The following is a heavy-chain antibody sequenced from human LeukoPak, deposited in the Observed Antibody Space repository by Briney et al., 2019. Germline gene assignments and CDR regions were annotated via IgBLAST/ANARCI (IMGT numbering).Heavy chain of an antibody. V-gene: IGHV3-15*01. CDR3: TTPLTGYSSSRGDY. J-gene: IGHJ4*02. CDR1: GFTFRNTW. Sequence: GGSLRLSCAASGFTFRNTWMNWVRQAPGKGLEWVGQIKTKADGGPTDYATPVKGGFTISTDESKNTLYLQMNSLETEDTALYYCTTPLTGYSSSRGDYWGQGTLVTVSS. D-gene: IGHD6-13*01. CDR2: IKTKADGGPT.